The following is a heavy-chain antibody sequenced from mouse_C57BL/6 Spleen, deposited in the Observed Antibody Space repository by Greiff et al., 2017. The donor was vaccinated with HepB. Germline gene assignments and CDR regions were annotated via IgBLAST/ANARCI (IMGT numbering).Heavy chain of an antibody. CDR2: IDPSDSYT. J-gene: IGHJ4*01. CDR3: ARERGPLIRGTFYYYAMDY. V-gene: IGHV1-69*01. CDR1: GYTFTSYW. Sequence: QVQLQQPGAELVMPGASVKLSCKASGYTFTSYWMHWVKQRPGQGLEWIGEIDPSDSYTNYNQKFKGKSTLTVDKSSSTAYMQLSSLTSEDSAVYYCARERGPLIRGTFYYYAMDYWGQGTSVTVSS. D-gene: IGHD3-3*01.